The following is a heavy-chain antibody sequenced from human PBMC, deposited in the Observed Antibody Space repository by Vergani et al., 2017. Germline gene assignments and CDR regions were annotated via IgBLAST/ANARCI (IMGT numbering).Heavy chain of an antibody. Sequence: QVQLQQWGAGLLKPSETLSLTCAVYGGSFSGYYWSWIRQPPGKGLEWIGRIYTRGSTNYNPSLKSRVTISVDTSKNQFSLKLSSVTAADTAVYYCARRCGGDCWGAFDIWGQGTMVTVSS. CDR2: IYTRGST. V-gene: IGHV4-59*10. CDR3: ARRCGGDCWGAFDI. J-gene: IGHJ3*02. CDR1: GGSFSGYY. D-gene: IGHD2-21*01.